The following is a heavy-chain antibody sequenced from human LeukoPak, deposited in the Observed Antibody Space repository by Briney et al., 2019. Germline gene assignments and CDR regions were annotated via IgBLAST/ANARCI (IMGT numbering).Heavy chain of an antibody. J-gene: IGHJ4*02. Sequence: QPGGSLRLSCAASGFTFSDYWMQWVRPAPGKGLVWVSRIKGDGSITNYADSVKGRFTISRDNAKNTLYLQMNSLRAEDTAVYYCARDRGGVWGQGTLVTVSS. CDR3: ARDRGGV. D-gene: IGHD2-8*02. CDR2: IKGDGSIT. V-gene: IGHV3-74*01. CDR1: GFTFSDYW.